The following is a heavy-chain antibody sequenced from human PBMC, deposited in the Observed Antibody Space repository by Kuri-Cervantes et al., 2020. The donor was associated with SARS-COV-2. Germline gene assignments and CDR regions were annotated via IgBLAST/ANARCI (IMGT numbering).Heavy chain of an antibody. Sequence: SETLSLTCTVSGGSISSSSYYWGWIRQPPGKGLEWIGSIYYSGSTYYNPYLKSRVTISVDTSKNQFSLKLSSVTAADTAVYYCARVAAGYFDYWGQGTLVTAPQ. CDR2: IYYSGST. CDR1: GGSISSSSYY. D-gene: IGHD6-25*01. V-gene: IGHV4-39*01. CDR3: ARVAAGYFDY. J-gene: IGHJ4*02.